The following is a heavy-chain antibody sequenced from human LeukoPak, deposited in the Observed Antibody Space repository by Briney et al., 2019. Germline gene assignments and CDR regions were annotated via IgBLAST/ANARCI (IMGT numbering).Heavy chain of an antibody. CDR1: GGSFKSYA. CDR3: ARGLDPFAHNPFDI. V-gene: IGHV1-69*06. D-gene: IGHD3/OR15-3a*01. J-gene: IGHJ3*02. CDR2: IIPMFGTA. Sequence: SVEVSCKASGGSFKSYAITWVRQAPGQGLEWMGQIIPMFGTAEYAQRFQGRVTIVADKSTTTVHMELSSLRSEDTAVYYCARGLDPFAHNPFDIWGQGTMVTVSS.